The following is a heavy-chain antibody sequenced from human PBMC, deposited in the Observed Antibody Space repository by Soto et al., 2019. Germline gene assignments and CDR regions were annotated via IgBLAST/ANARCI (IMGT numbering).Heavy chain of an antibody. CDR1: GDSLTSYY. V-gene: IGHV4-59*01. J-gene: IGHJ5*02. CDR2: IYYTGKT. Sequence: QVQLQESGPGLVKPSETLSLTCSVSGDSLTSYYWTWVRQPPGKGLEWNRYIYYTGKTNYNPSLKSRVTISMDLSKNQFSRELRSLTAADTAVYYCARIILSGYYGLEPGGQGTLVIVSA. D-gene: IGHD3-9*01. CDR3: ARIILSGYYGLEP.